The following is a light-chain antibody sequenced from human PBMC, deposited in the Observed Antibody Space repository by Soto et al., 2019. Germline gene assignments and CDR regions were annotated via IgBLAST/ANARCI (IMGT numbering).Light chain of an antibody. CDR3: QQYGSSPLIS. Sequence: PGESATLPSRALQTVSITYLTWYQQKPGQAPRLLIFGASKRATGIPDRFSGSGSGRDFTLTISGLEPEDFAVYYCQQYGSSPLISFGQGTRLEIK. CDR1: QTVSITY. V-gene: IGKV3-20*01. CDR2: GAS. J-gene: IGKJ5*01.